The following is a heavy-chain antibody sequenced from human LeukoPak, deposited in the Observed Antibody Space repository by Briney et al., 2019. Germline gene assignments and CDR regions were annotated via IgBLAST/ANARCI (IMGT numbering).Heavy chain of an antibody. CDR1: GFTFSGSA. CDR2: IRSKTNSYAT. Sequence: PGGSLRLSCAASGFTFSGSAMHWVRQASGKGLEWVGRIRSKTNSYATSYAASVKGRFALSRDDSKNTAYLQMNSLITEDTAVYFCTALGIAAAGMDYWGQGTLVTVSS. D-gene: IGHD6-13*01. CDR3: TALGIAAAGMDY. V-gene: IGHV3-73*01. J-gene: IGHJ4*02.